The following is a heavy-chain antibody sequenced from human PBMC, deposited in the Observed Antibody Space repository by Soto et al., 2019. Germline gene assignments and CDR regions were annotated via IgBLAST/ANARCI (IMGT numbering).Heavy chain of an antibody. CDR1: GGTFSSYA. CDR3: ARAGSSWPLYSYSGMDV. J-gene: IGHJ6*02. D-gene: IGHD6-13*01. Sequence: QVQLVQSGAEVKKPGSSVKVSCKASGGTFSSYAISWVRQAPGQGLEWMGGIIPIFGTANYAQKFQGRVTIPADESTRTAYMALSSLRSEDTAVYYCARAGSSWPLYSYSGMDVWGQGTTVTVSS. CDR2: IIPIFGTA. V-gene: IGHV1-69*12.